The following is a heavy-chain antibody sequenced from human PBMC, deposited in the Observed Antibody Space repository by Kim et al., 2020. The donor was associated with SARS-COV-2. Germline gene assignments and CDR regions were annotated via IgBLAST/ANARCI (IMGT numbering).Heavy chain of an antibody. V-gene: IGHV4-31*03. Sequence: SETLSLTCTVSGGSISSGGYYWSWIRQHPGKGLEWIGYIYYSGSTYYNPSLKSRVTISVDTSKNQFSLKLSSVTAADTAVYYCARGIMITFGGVISVNYYYGVDVWGRGATVTVSS. J-gene: IGHJ6*02. D-gene: IGHD3-16*01. CDR1: GGSISSGGYY. CDR3: ARGIMITFGGVISVNYYYGVDV. CDR2: IYYSGST.